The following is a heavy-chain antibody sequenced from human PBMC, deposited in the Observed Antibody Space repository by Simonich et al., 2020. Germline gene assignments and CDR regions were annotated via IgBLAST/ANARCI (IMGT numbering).Heavy chain of an antibody. CDR1: GFTFSSYA. D-gene: IGHD1-7*01. CDR3: AKRSGVSITGTFDY. V-gene: IGHV3-23*01. J-gene: IGHJ4*02. Sequence: EVQLLESGGGLVQPGGSLRLSCAASGFTFSSYAMSWVRQAPGKGLGWVSAISGSGGSKYDADSVKGRFTISRDNSKNTLYLQMNSLRAEDTAVYYCAKRSGVSITGTFDYWGQGTLVTVSS. CDR2: ISGSGGSK.